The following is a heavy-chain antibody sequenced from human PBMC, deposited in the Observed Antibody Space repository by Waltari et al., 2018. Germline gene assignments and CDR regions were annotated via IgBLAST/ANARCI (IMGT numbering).Heavy chain of an antibody. J-gene: IGHJ4*02. D-gene: IGHD3-10*01. Sequence: QVQLVESGGGVVQPGMSLRLSCAASGFSLGTYGMHWVRQAPGKWREWVALIFLGGGDSFYADSVRGRFTISRDNSKNTLYLDINSLRLDDTAIYYCAKDAFGNTYLDHWGQGTLVTVSS. CDR3: AKDAFGNTYLDH. CDR2: IFLGGGDS. V-gene: IGHV3-30*19. CDR1: GFSLGTYG.